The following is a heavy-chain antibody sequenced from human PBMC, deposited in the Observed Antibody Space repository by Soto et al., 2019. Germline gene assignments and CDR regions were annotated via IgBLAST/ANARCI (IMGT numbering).Heavy chain of an antibody. D-gene: IGHD3-22*01. V-gene: IGHV1-46*01. CDR2: INPSGGST. J-gene: IGHJ6*02. CDR1: GYTFASYY. Sequence: GASVKVSCKASGYTFASYYMHWVRQAPGQGLEWMGIINPSGGSTSYAQKFQGRVTMTRDTSTSTVYMELSSLRSEDTAVYYCAIADNYYDSSGYYHYYYYGMHVWGQGITIAVCS. CDR3: AIADNYYDSSGYYHYYYYGMHV.